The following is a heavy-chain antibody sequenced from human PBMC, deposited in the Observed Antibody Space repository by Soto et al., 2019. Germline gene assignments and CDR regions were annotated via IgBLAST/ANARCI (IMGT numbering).Heavy chain of an antibody. CDR1: GFPFSSYA. Sequence: GGSLRLSCAASGFPFSSYAMSWVRQAPGKGLEWVGRIKNKIDGWTTDYAAPVKGRFTISRDDSKNTVYLQMNSLKSEDTAVYYCTTNDAFDIWGQGTMVTVSS. CDR2: IKNKIDGWTT. CDR3: TTNDAFDI. V-gene: IGHV3-15*01. J-gene: IGHJ3*02.